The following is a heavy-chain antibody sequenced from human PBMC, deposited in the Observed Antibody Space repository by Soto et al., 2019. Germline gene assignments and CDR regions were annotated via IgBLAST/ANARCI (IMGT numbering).Heavy chain of an antibody. CDR1: GGSFSGYY. CDR3: ARGWGDIVVVVAATDAFDI. D-gene: IGHD2-15*01. Sequence: SETLSLTCAVYGGSFSGYYWSWIRQPPGKGLEWIGEINHSGSTNYNPSLKSRVTISVDTSKNQFSLKLSSVTAADTAVYDCARGWGDIVVVVAATDAFDIWGQGTMVTVSS. J-gene: IGHJ3*02. V-gene: IGHV4-34*01. CDR2: INHSGST.